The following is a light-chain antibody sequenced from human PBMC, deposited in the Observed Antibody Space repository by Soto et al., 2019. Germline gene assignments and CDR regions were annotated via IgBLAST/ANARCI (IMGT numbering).Light chain of an antibody. CDR2: ANS. V-gene: IGLV1-40*01. CDR3: SSYTSSNTRV. Sequence: QSVLTQPPSVSGAPGQRVTISCTGSSSNTGAGYDVHWYQQLPGTAPKLLIYANSNRPSGVPDRFSGSKSGTSASLAITGLQAEDEADYYCSSYTSSNTRVFGGGTKLTVL. J-gene: IGLJ3*02. CDR1: SSNTGAGYD.